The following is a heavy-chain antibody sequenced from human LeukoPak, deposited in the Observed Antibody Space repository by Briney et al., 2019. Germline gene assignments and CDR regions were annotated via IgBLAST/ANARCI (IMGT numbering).Heavy chain of an antibody. CDR1: GYTFTSYA. V-gene: IGHV1-69*13. D-gene: IGHD4-17*01. Sequence: SVKVSCKASGYTFTSYAMHWVRQAPGQGLEWMGGIIPIFGTANYAQKFQGRVTITADESTSTAYMELSSLRSEDTAVYYCARANYGDYGGGDYWGQGTLVTVSS. CDR3: ARANYGDYGGGDY. J-gene: IGHJ4*02. CDR2: IIPIFGTA.